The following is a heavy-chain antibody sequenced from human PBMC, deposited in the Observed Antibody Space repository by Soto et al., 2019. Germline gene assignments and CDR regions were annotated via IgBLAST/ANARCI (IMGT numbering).Heavy chain of an antibody. CDR1: GGSISSSSYY. J-gene: IGHJ6*02. V-gene: IGHV4-39*01. D-gene: IGHD5-12*01. CDR3: ARQWRRFGVVYYYGMDV. Sequence: PSETLSLTCTVSGGSISSSSYYWGWIRQPPGKGLEWIGSIYYSGSTYYNPSLKSRVTISVDTSKNQFSLKLSSVTAADTAVYYCARQWRRFGVVYYYGMDVWGQGTKGTVSS. CDR2: IYYSGST.